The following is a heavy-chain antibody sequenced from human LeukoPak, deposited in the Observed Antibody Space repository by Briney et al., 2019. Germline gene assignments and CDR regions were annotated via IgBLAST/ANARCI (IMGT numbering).Heavy chain of an antibody. CDR1: GGTFSSYT. J-gene: IGHJ4*02. Sequence: GASVKVSCKASGGTFSSYTISWVRQAPGQGLEWMGRIIPILGIANYAQKFQGRATITADKSTSTVYMELSSLRSEDTAVYYCASGYSSSSAYFDYWGQGTLVTVSS. D-gene: IGHD6-6*01. CDR2: IIPILGIA. V-gene: IGHV1-69*02. CDR3: ASGYSSSSAYFDY.